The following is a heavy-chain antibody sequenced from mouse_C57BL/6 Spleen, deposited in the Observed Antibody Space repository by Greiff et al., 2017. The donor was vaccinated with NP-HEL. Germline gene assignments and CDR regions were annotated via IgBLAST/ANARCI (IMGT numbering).Heavy chain of an antibody. V-gene: IGHV3-6*01. J-gene: IGHJ2*01. CDR3: ARDYYGNYNYFDY. Sequence: EVKLMESGPGLVKPSQSLSLTCSVTGYSITSGYYWNWIRQFPGNKLEWMGYISYDGSNNYNPSLKNRISITRDTSKNQFFLKLNSVTTEDTATYYCARDYYGNYNYFDYWGQGTTLTVSS. D-gene: IGHD2-1*01. CDR2: ISYDGSN. CDR1: GYSITSGYY.